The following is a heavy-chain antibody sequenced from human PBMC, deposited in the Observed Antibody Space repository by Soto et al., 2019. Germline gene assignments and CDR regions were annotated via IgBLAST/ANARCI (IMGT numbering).Heavy chain of an antibody. Sequence: PSETLSLTCTVSGGSVSSYYWSWIRQPPGKGLEWIGYIYYSGSTNYNPSLKSRVTISVDTSKNQFPLKLSSVTAADTAVYYCARGRPQKGGYCSSTSCYSYYYYYMDVWGKGTTVTVSS. CDR2: IYYSGST. J-gene: IGHJ6*03. D-gene: IGHD2-2*01. CDR3: ARGRPQKGGYCSSTSCYSYYYYYMDV. CDR1: GGSVSSYY. V-gene: IGHV4-59*02.